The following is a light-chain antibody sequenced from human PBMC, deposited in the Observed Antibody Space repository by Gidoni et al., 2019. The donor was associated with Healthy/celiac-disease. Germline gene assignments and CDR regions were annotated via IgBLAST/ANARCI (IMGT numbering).Light chain of an antibody. CDR3: MQSTQLPIT. V-gene: IGKV2D-29*01. CDR2: EGY. Sequence: DIVMNQTPLSLSVTPGQPASSSCKSSQSLLPSDGKTYLYWYLQKLGQPPQILIYEGYNRFSGVADRVSGSGSGTDLTLKIIRVEAEDVVVYYCMQSTQLPITFGQGTRLEIK. CDR1: QSLLPSDGKTY. J-gene: IGKJ5*01.